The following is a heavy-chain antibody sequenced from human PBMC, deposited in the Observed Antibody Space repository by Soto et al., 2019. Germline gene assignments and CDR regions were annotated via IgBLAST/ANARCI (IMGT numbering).Heavy chain of an antibody. D-gene: IGHD3-9*01. V-gene: IGHV3-48*03. Sequence: GSLRLSCAASGFTFSIYEMNWVRQAPGKGLEWVSYISSSGSTIYYADSVKGRFTISRDNAKNSLYLQMNSLRAEDTAVYYCARGLLRYFDWLLSAEYFQHWGQGTLVTVS. CDR1: GFTFSIYE. CDR3: ARGLLRYFDWLLSAEYFQH. CDR2: ISSSGSTI. J-gene: IGHJ1*01.